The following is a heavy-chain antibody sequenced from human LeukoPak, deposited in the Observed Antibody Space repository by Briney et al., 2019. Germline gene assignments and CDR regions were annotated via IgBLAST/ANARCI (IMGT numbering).Heavy chain of an antibody. D-gene: IGHD6-13*01. V-gene: IGHV3-64*01. CDR2: VSSNGGST. CDR3: ARYSRQYYFDY. J-gene: IGHJ4*02. CDR1: GFTFSSYA. Sequence: GGSLRLSCAASGFTFSSYAMHWVRQAPGKGLEYVSAVSSNGGSTYYANSVKGRFTISRDNSKNTLYLQMGSLRAEDMAVYYCARYSRQYYFDYWGQGTLVTVSS.